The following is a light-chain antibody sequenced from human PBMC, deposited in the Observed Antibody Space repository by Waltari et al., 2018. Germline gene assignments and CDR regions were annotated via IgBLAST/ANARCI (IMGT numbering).Light chain of an antibody. J-gene: IGLJ1*01. CDR3: SSYAGSNTPYV. CDR1: SSDVGGYNY. Sequence: SALTPPPSASGSPGPSVPISCTGTSSDVGGYNYLSWYQQHPGKAPKRMIYEVSKRPSGVPYRFSGSKSGNTASLTVSGLQAEDEADYYCSSYAGSNTPYVFGTGTKVTVL. V-gene: IGLV2-8*01. CDR2: EVS.